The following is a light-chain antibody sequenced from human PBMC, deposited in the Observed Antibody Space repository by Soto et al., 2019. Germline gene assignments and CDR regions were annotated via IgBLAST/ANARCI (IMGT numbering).Light chain of an antibody. J-gene: IGLJ3*02. CDR3: ASWDGSLNGWV. Sequence: QSVLTQPPSASGTPGQRVTISCSGSRSNIGSDTVNWYQQLPGTAPKLLIYTNNQRPSGVPDRFSGSKSGTSASLAISGLQSEDEADYYYASWDGSLNGWVFGGGTKLTVL. CDR2: TNN. CDR1: RSNIGSDT. V-gene: IGLV1-44*01.